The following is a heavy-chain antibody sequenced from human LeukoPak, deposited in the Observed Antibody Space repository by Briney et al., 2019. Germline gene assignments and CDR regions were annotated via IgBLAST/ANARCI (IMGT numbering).Heavy chain of an antibody. J-gene: IGHJ4*02. CDR2: ISGSGGST. CDR3: ARDGYSYGQTGPFDY. D-gene: IGHD5-18*01. V-gene: IGHV3-23*01. Sequence: GGSLRLSCAASGFTFSSYGMSWVRQAPGKGLEWVSAISGSGGSTYYADSVKGRFTISRDNSKNSLYLQMNSLRAEDTAVYYCARDGYSYGQTGPFDYWGQGTLVTVSS. CDR1: GFTFSSYG.